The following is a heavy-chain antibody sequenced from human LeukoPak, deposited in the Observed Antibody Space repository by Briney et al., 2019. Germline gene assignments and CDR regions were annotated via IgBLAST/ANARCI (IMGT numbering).Heavy chain of an antibody. CDR1: GFTFSSYG. Sequence: GRSLRLSCAASGFTFSSYGMHWVRQAPGKGLEWVAVISYDGSNKYYADSVKGRFTISRDNSENTLYLQMNSLRAEDTAVYYCAKDGGPYYYDSSGYYYYYYYYGMDVWGQGTTVTVSS. CDR2: ISYDGSNK. D-gene: IGHD3-22*01. CDR3: AKDGGPYYYDSSGYYYYYYYYGMDV. V-gene: IGHV3-30*18. J-gene: IGHJ6*02.